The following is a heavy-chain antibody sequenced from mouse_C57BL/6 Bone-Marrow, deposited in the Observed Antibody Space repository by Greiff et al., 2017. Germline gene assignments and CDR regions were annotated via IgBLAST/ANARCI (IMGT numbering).Heavy chain of an antibody. D-gene: IGHD1-1*01. CDR1: GYAFTNYL. Sequence: QVQLQQSGAELVRPGTSVKVSCKASGYAFTNYLIEWVKQRPGQGLEWIGEINPGSGGTNYNEKFKGKATLTADKSSSTAYMQLSSLTSADSAVYFCARDHYYGSRSWFAYWGQGTLVTVSA. CDR2: INPGSGGT. CDR3: ARDHYYGSRSWFAY. V-gene: IGHV1-54*01. J-gene: IGHJ3*01.